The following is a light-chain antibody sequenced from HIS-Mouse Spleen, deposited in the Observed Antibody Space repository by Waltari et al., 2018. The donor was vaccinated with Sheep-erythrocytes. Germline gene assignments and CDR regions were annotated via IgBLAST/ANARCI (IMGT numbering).Light chain of an antibody. CDR1: SSDGGSYNL. CDR3: CSYAGSSTPWV. CDR2: EGS. V-gene: IGLV2-23*01. J-gene: IGLJ3*02. Sequence: QSALTQPASVSASPGQSITTSCTGTSSDGGSYNLVSWYQQHPGKAPKLMIYEGSKRPSGVSNRFSGSKSGNTASLTISGLQAEDEADYYCCSYAGSSTPWVFGGGTKLTVL.